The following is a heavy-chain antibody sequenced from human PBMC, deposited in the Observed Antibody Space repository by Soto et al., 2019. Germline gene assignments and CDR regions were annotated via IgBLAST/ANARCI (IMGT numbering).Heavy chain of an antibody. J-gene: IGHJ4*02. V-gene: IGHV3-23*01. D-gene: IGHD6-13*01. Sequence: GGSLRLSCAASGFTFSSYAMSWVRQAPGEGLEWVSAISGSGGSTYYADYVKGRFTISRDNSKNTLYLQMNSLRAEDTAVYYCATAREGGAGTFVDYWGQGTLVTVSS. CDR2: ISGSGGST. CDR3: ATAREGGAGTFVDY. CDR1: GFTFSSYA.